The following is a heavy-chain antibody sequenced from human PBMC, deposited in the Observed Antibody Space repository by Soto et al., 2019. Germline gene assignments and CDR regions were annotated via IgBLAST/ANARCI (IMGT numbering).Heavy chain of an antibody. V-gene: IGHV3-30*18. Sequence: QVQLVESGGGVVQPGRSLRLSCAASGFTFSSYGMHWVRQAPGKGLEWVAVISYDGSNKYYADSVKGRFTISRDNSKNTLYLQMNSLRAEDTAVYYCAKDFTPTPRYHHYYGSGSPDYWGQGTLVTVSS. CDR2: ISYDGSNK. D-gene: IGHD3-10*01. CDR3: AKDFTPTPRYHHYYGSGSPDY. CDR1: GFTFSSYG. J-gene: IGHJ4*02.